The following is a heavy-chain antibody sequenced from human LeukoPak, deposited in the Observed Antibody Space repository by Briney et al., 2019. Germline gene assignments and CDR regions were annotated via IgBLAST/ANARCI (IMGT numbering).Heavy chain of an antibody. CDR2: INAGNGNT. V-gene: IGHV1-3*01. CDR3: ARDLSGTLNYGMDV. Sequence: GASVKVSCKASGGTFSSYAISWVRQAPGQRLEWMGWINAGNGNTKYSQKFQGRVTITRDTSASTAYMELSSLRSEDTAVYYCARDLSGTLNYGMDVWGQGTTVTVSS. J-gene: IGHJ6*02. D-gene: IGHD6-13*01. CDR1: GGTFSSYA.